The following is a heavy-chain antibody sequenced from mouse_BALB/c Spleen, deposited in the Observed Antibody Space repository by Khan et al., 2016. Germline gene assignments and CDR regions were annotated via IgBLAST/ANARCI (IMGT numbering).Heavy chain of an antibody. V-gene: IGHV3-2*02. Sequence: EVQLQESGPGLVKPSQSLSLTCTVTGYTITSDYAWNWIRQSPGNKLEWMGNISYSGYSSYNPSLKSRISITRDTSKNQFFLQLNTVTPDKTATCSCDNGRRKAWFAYWGQGTLVTVSA. CDR2: ISYSGYS. CDR1: GYTITSDYA. J-gene: IGHJ3*01. CDR3: DNGRRKAWFAY.